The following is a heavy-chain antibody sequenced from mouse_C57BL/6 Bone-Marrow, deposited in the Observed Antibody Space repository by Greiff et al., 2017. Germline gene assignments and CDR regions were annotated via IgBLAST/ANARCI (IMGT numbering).Heavy chain of an antibody. J-gene: IGHJ4*01. CDR3: ASYYAMDY. CDR1: GFSLTSYG. V-gene: IGHV2-2*01. CDR2: IWSGGST. Sequence: VQLQQSGPGLVQPSQSLSITCTVSGFSLTSYGVHWVRQSPGKGLEWLGVIWSGGSTDYNAAFISRLSLSKDNSKSQVFFKMNSLQADDTAIYYCASYYAMDYWGQGTSVTVSS.